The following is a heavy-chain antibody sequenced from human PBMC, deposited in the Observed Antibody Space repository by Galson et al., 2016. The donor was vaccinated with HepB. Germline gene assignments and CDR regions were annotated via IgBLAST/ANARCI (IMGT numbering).Heavy chain of an antibody. D-gene: IGHD3-22*01. CDR3: ARDRGYYYDSSDYKPFEY. V-gene: IGHV1-69*13. CDR2: IIPVFGTA. Sequence: SVKVSCKASGGTFSDYTISWVRQDPGQGLEWMGGIIPVFGTAKYAQKFQGRVTITADESTSTVYMDLRSLKSEDTAVYYCARDRGYYYDSSDYKPFEYWGQGTLVTVSS. J-gene: IGHJ4*02. CDR1: GGTFSDYT.